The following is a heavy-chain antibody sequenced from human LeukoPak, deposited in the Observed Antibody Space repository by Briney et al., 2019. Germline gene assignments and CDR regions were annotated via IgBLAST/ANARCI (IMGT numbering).Heavy chain of an antibody. J-gene: IGHJ4*02. CDR2: IYYTGTT. D-gene: IGHD1-14*01. CDR3: ARGPTRYYFDY. CDR1: GGSMSSYY. V-gene: IGHV4-59*01. Sequence: SETLSLTCTVSGGSMSSYYWSWIRQPPGKGLEGIGYIYYTGTTNYNPSFESRVTISVDTSKNQFSLNLSSVTSADTAVYYCARGPTRYYFDYWGQGILVTVSS.